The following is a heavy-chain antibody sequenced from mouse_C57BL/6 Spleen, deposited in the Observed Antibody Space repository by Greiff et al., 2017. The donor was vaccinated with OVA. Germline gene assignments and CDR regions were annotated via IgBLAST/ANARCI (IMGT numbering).Heavy chain of an antibody. CDR1: GFTFSSYA. J-gene: IGHJ4*01. CDR2: ISSGGDYI. CDR3: TRGYGNSYAMDY. V-gene: IGHV5-9-1*02. Sequence: EVHLVESGAGLVKPGGSLKLSCAASGFTFSSYAMSWVRQTPEKRLEWVAYISSGGDYIYYADTVKGRFTISRDNARNTLYLQMSSLKSEDTAMYYCTRGYGNSYAMDYWGQGTSVTVSS. D-gene: IGHD2-10*02.